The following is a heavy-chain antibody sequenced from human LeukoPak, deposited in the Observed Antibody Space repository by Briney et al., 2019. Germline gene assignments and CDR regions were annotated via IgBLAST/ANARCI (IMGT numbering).Heavy chain of an antibody. CDR2: IIPIFGIA. CDR3: AGDDYYDSSGYYYLGAFDI. CDR1: GGTFSSYA. V-gene: IGHV1-69*04. D-gene: IGHD3-22*01. J-gene: IGHJ3*02. Sequence: ASVKVSCKASGGTFSSYAISWVRQAPGQGLEWMGRIIPIFGIANYAQKFQGRVTITADKSTGTAYMELSSLRSEDTAVYYCAGDDYYDSSGYYYLGAFDIWGQGTMVTVSS.